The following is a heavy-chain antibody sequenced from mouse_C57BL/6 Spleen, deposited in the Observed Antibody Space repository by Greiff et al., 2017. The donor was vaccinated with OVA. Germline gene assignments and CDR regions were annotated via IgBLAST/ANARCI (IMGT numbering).Heavy chain of an antibody. D-gene: IGHD1-1*01. Sequence: QVHVKQSGAELVKPGASVKMSCKASGYTFTSYWITWVKQRPGQGLEWIGDIYPGSGSTNYNEKFKSKATLTLDTSSSTAYMQLSSLTSEDSAVYYCAKVYYYGPHWYFDVWGTGTTVTVSS. CDR1: GYTFTSYW. J-gene: IGHJ1*03. V-gene: IGHV1-55*01. CDR2: IYPGSGST. CDR3: AKVYYYGPHWYFDV.